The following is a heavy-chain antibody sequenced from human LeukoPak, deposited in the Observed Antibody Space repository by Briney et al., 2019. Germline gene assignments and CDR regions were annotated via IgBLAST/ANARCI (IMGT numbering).Heavy chain of an antibody. J-gene: IGHJ4*02. D-gene: IGHD5-24*01. V-gene: IGHV3-74*01. CDR1: GFTFSSYW. Sequence: PGGSLRLSCAASGFTFSSYWMHWVRQAPGKGLVWVSRINSDGSSTSYADSVRGRFSISRDNAENTLYLQMNSLRAEDTAVYYCARDPRDGYNVLDYWGQGTLVTVSS. CDR3: ARDPRDGYNVLDY. CDR2: INSDGSST.